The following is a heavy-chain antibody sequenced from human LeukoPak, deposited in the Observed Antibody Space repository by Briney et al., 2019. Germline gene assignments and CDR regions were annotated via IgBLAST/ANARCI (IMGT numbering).Heavy chain of an antibody. V-gene: IGHV3-48*03. CDR2: ISSSSTIK. CDR1: GFTFSSYE. Sequence: GGSLRLSCAASGFTFSSYELYWVRQAPGKGLEWISYISSSSTIKKYADSVRGRFTISRDDARESLHLQMSSLRADDTAIYYCGASRQYVGAFDIWGQGTLVTVSS. D-gene: IGHD3-16*01. CDR3: GASRQYVGAFDI. J-gene: IGHJ3*02.